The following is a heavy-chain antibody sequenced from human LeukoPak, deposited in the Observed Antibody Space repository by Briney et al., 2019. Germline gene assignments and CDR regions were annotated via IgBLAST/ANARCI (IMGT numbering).Heavy chain of an antibody. J-gene: IGHJ4*02. CDR1: GGSISSSSYY. CDR3: ARDYDYVWGSRGDY. Sequence: SETLSLTCTVSGGSISSSSYYWGWIRQPPGKRLGWIGSIYYSGSTYYNPSLKSRVTISVDTSKNQFSLKLSSVTAADTAVYYCARDYDYVWGSRGDYWGQGTLVTVSS. D-gene: IGHD3-16*01. CDR2: IYYSGST. V-gene: IGHV4-39*02.